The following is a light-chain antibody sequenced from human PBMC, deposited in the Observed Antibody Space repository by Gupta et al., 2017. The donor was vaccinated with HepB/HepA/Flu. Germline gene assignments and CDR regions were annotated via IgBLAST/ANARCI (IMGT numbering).Light chain of an antibody. CDR2: AAS. CDR3: QQSVSTPLT. CDR1: QNIRRS. J-gene: IGKJ2*01. Sequence: DIQMTQSPSSLSASVGDRVTITCRASQNIRRSLNWYQQKPGKAPNLLIYAASNLQSGVPSRFSGSGSGTDFTLTISSLQPEDFATYFCQQSVSTPLTFGQGARLQIK. V-gene: IGKV1-39*01.